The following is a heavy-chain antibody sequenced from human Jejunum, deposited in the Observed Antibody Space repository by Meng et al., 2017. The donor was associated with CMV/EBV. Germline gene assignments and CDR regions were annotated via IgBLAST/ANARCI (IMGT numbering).Heavy chain of an antibody. CDR3: ARLYCSGGSCYTIDY. D-gene: IGHD2-15*01. CDR2: INTNTGNP. V-gene: IGHV7-4-1*02. J-gene: IGHJ4*02. Sequence: VALMQSGYYVKKPGASVKVPCKASGDTFTSDAINWVRQAPGQGLEWMGWINTNTGNPTYDQGFTGRFVFSLDTSVSTAYLQISSLKAADTAVYYCARLYCSGGSCYTIDYWGQGTLVTVSS. CDR1: GDTFTSDA.